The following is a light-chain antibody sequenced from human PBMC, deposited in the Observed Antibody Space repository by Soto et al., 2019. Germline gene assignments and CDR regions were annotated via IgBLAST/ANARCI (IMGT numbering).Light chain of an antibody. CDR2: DAS. J-gene: IGKJ2*01. CDR1: QTISSW. V-gene: IGKV1-12*01. Sequence: DIQMTQYPYTLSGSVGDRVTITCRASQTISSWLSLYQHKPGKDPKLLIYDASTLQSGVPSRCSGSGSGTDFTLTISSLQPEDFATYYCQQANSFPYTFGQGTKV. CDR3: QQANSFPYT.